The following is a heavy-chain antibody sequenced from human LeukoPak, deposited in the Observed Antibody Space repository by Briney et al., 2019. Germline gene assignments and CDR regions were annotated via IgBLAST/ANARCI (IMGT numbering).Heavy chain of an antibody. CDR1: GFTFSSYG. J-gene: IGHJ5*02. V-gene: IGHV3-30*18. CDR2: ISYDGSNK. D-gene: IGHD6-19*01. Sequence: GGSLRLSCAASGFTFSSYGMHWVRQAPGKGLEWVAVISYDGSNKYYADSVKSRFTISRDNSKNTLYLQMDSLRAEDTAVYYCAKDSSGWYGWFDPWGQGTLVTVSS. CDR3: AKDSSGWYGWFDP.